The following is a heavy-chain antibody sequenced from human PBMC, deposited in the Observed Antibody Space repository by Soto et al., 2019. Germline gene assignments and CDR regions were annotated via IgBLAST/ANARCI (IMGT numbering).Heavy chain of an antibody. CDR3: ARVRYCSGGSCYPRFDP. CDR2: IYYSGST. J-gene: IGHJ5*02. Sequence: QVQLQESGPGLVKPSQTLSLTCTVSGGSISSGGYYWSWIRQHPGKGLEWIGYIYYSGSTYYNPXRKSRFTISVXXSXNXXSLKLSSVTAADTAVYYCARVRYCSGGSCYPRFDPWGQGTLVTVSS. CDR1: GGSISSGGYY. V-gene: IGHV4-31*03. D-gene: IGHD2-15*01.